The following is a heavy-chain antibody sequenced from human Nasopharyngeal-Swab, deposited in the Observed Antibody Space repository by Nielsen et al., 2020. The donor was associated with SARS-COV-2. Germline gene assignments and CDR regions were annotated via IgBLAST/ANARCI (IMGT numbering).Heavy chain of an antibody. CDR3: AKDYYDSSGYRAFYGMDV. D-gene: IGHD3-22*01. Sequence: VRQMPGKGLEWVSVIYSGGSSTYYADSVKGRFTISRDNSKNTLYLQMNSLRAEDTAVYYCAKDYYDSSGYRAFYGMDVWGQGTTVTASS. V-gene: IGHV3-23*03. J-gene: IGHJ6*02. CDR2: IYSGGSST.